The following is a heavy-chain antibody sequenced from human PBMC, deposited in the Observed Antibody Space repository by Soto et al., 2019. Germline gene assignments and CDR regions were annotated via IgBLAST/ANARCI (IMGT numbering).Heavy chain of an antibody. J-gene: IGHJ4*02. D-gene: IGHD3-16*01. Sequence: GGSLRLSCAASGFTFSSYAMSWVRQAPGKGLEWVSAISGSGGSTYYADSVKGRFTISRDNSKNTLYLQMNSLRAEDTAVYYCAGLGVITFGFDYWGQGTLVTVPQ. CDR3: AGLGVITFGFDY. CDR2: ISGSGGST. CDR1: GFTFSSYA. V-gene: IGHV3-23*01.